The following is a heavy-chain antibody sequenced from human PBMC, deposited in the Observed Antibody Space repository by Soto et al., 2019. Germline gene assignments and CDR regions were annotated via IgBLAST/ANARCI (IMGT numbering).Heavy chain of an antibody. CDR2: TYYNGDT. Sequence: TLSLTCTVSDDSFRGADYYWSWIRQPLGKGPEWIGYTYYNGDTKYNPALKSRVTMSVDTSKNQFSLRLSSVTAADTAVYSCARGPGYIDGWRTFDFWGRGILVTVSS. J-gene: IGHJ4*02. CDR3: ARGPGYIDGWRTFDF. V-gene: IGHV4-30-4*01. CDR1: DDSFRGADYY. D-gene: IGHD6-19*01.